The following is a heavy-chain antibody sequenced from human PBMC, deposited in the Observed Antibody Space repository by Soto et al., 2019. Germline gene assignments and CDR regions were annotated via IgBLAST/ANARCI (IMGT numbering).Heavy chain of an antibody. D-gene: IGHD2-21*02. V-gene: IGHV4-59*01. CDR3: ARDLWGYCGTDCYPLDV. J-gene: IGHJ6*02. CDR1: GGSIRNYY. Sequence: SETLSLTCTVSGGSIRNYYWTWIRQPPGKGLEWIGYMYNTGSTVYNPSFKSRVTISVDTSKNQFSLKLNSVTAADTAVYYCARDLWGYCGTDCYPLDVWGQGTTVTVSS. CDR2: MYNTGST.